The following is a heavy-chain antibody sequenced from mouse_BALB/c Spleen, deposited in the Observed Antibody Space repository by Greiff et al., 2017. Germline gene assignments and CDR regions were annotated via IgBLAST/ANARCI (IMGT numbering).Heavy chain of an antibody. Sequence: VQLQESGPGLVAPSQSLSITCTVSGFSLTGYGVNWVRQPPGKGLEWLGVIWAGGSTNYNSALMSRLSISKDNSKSQVFLKMNSLQTDDTAMYYCARGDGNYFAWFAYWGQGTLVTVSA. J-gene: IGHJ3*01. CDR3: ARGDGNYFAWFAY. V-gene: IGHV2-9*02. D-gene: IGHD2-1*01. CDR1: GFSLTGYG. CDR2: IWAGGST.